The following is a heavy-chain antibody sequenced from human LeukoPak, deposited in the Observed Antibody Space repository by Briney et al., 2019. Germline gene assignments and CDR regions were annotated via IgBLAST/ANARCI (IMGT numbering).Heavy chain of an antibody. Sequence: SVKVSCKASGGTFSSFGISWVRQAPGQGLEWMGMIIPIFGTTNYAQNFQGRVTVTTDESTSTAYMDLSSLRSEDTAVYYCARVVAARVNYYYYMDVWGEGTTVTVPS. CDR3: ARVVAARVNYYYYMDV. J-gene: IGHJ6*03. V-gene: IGHV1-69*05. CDR1: GGTFSSFG. D-gene: IGHD6-6*01. CDR2: IIPIFGTT.